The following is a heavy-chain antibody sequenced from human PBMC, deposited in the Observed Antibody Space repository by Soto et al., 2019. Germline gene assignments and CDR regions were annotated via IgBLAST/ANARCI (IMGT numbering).Heavy chain of an antibody. Sequence: EVQLVESGGALVQPGGSLRLSWAASGFIFNSYSMNWVRQAPGKGLEWVSYISSSSSTIYYADSVKGRFTVSRDNAKNSLFVQMNSLRAEDTAVYYCARGRQWPIDHWGQGTLVTVSS. V-gene: IGHV3-48*01. D-gene: IGHD6-19*01. CDR2: ISSSSSTI. CDR1: GFIFNSYS. CDR3: ARGRQWPIDH. J-gene: IGHJ4*02.